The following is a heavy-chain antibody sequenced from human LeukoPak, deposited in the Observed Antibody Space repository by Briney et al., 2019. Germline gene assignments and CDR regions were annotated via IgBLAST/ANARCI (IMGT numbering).Heavy chain of an antibody. CDR2: INPNSGGT. Sequence: ASVKVSCKASGYTSTGYYMHWVRQAPGQGLEWMGWINPNSGGTNYAQKFQGRVTMTRDTSISTAYMELSRLRSDDTAVYYCARDHHYDSSGYYEFDYWGQGTLVTVSS. D-gene: IGHD3-22*01. J-gene: IGHJ4*02. CDR3: ARDHHYDSSGYYEFDY. CDR1: GYTSTGYY. V-gene: IGHV1-2*02.